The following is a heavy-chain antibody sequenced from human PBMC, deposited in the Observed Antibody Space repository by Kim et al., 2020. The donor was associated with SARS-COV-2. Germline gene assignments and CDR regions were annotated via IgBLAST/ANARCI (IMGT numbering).Heavy chain of an antibody. V-gene: IGHV3-23*01. Sequence: YYADSVKGRFTISRDNSKNTLYLQMNSLRAEDTAVYYCAKDGGSSDYFDYWGQGTLVTVSS. J-gene: IGHJ4*02. D-gene: IGHD6-6*01. CDR3: AKDGGSSDYFDY.